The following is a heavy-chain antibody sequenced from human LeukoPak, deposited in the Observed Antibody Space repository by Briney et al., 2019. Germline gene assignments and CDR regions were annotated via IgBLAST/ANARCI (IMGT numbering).Heavy chain of an antibody. CDR3: ARWLQSTRPRYYFDY. J-gene: IGHJ4*02. Sequence: PSETLSLTCTVSGGSINTYYWSWIRQPPGKGLEWIGYIYSRGSTNYNPSLKSRVTISIDTSKNQFSLKLSSVTAADAAVYYCARWLQSTRPRYYFDYWGQGTLVTVSS. V-gene: IGHV4-59*12. D-gene: IGHD5-24*01. CDR1: GGSINTYY. CDR2: IYSRGST.